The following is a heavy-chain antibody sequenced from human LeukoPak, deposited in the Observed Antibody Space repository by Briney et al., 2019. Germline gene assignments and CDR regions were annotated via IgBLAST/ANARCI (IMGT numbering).Heavy chain of an antibody. D-gene: IGHD3-3*01. CDR3: AKCFWSGYYTGYYFDY. J-gene: IGHJ4*02. CDR1: GFTFSSYA. CDR2: IGESGGST. Sequence: GGSLRLSCAASGFTFSSYAMSWVRQAPGKGLEWVSGIGESGGSTYYADSVKGRFTISRDNSKNTLYLQMNSLRAEDTAVYYCAKCFWSGYYTGYYFDYWGQGTLVTVSS. V-gene: IGHV3-23*01.